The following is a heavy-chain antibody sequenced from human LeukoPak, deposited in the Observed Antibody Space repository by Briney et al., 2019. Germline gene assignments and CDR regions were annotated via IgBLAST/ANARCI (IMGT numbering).Heavy chain of an antibody. CDR1: GFTFSTYA. CDR2: ISGSGDKT. Sequence: RGSLTLSCAASGFTFSTYAMTWVRQAPGKGLQWVSSISGSGDKTYYAASVKGRFTISRDNSKNTVYLNMNGLRAEDTATYYCAKTLGGIVGYLEYWGQGTLVTVSS. J-gene: IGHJ4*02. V-gene: IGHV3-23*01. D-gene: IGHD1-26*01. CDR3: AKTLGGIVGYLEY.